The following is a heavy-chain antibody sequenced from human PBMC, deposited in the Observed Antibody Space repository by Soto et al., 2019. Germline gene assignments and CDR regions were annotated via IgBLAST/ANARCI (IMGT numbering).Heavy chain of an antibody. CDR1: GFPCSSYW. D-gene: IGHD2-15*01. CDR3: ARDCSGGSCRAGEGAFDI. Sequence: PGGSLRLSCAASGFPCSSYWMSWVRQAPGKGLEWVANIKQDGSEKYYVDSVKGRFTISRDNAKNSLYLQMNSLRAEDTAVYYCARDCSGGSCRAGEGAFDIWGQGTMVTVSS. J-gene: IGHJ3*02. V-gene: IGHV3-7*01. CDR2: IKQDGSEK.